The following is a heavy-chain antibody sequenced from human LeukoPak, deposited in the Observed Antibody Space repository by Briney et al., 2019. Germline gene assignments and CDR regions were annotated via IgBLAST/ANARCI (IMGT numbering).Heavy chain of an antibody. CDR1: GYTFTGYY. Sequence: ASVKVSCKASGYTFTGYYMHWVRQAPGQGLEWMGRINPNRGGTNYAQKFQGRVTITRDTSISTAYMELSRLRSDDTAVYYCARDRALDSGSLGFDPWGQGTLVTVSS. D-gene: IGHD1-26*01. J-gene: IGHJ5*02. CDR2: INPNRGGT. V-gene: IGHV1-2*06. CDR3: ARDRALDSGSLGFDP.